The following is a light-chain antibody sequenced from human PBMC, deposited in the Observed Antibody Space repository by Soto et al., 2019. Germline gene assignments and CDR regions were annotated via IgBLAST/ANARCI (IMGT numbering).Light chain of an antibody. CDR3: QQYASSPRT. V-gene: IGKV3-20*01. Sequence: EIVLTQSPGTLSLSPGEIATLSCRASETVKRNYLAWYQLKPGQAPRLLIHGASTRATGIPDRFSGSGSGTEFTLTISSLDPNDFAVYCCQQYASSPRTFGQGTKV. CDR2: GAS. CDR1: ETVKRNY. J-gene: IGKJ1*01.